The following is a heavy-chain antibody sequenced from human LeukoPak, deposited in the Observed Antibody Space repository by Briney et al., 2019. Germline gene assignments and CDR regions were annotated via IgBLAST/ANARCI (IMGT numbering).Heavy chain of an antibody. CDR2: MNPNSGST. D-gene: IGHD3-10*01. CDR3: ARGPPKDFGSGSSWFDP. V-gene: IGHV1-8*01. J-gene: IGHJ5*02. CDR1: GDTFTSYE. Sequence: AAVKVSCKASGDTFTSYEINWRRQATGQGLEWRGWMNPNSGSTGYAQKFRGRVTMTRNTSITTDYMELSSLTSEDTAVYYCARGPPKDFGSGSSWFDPWGQGALVTVSS.